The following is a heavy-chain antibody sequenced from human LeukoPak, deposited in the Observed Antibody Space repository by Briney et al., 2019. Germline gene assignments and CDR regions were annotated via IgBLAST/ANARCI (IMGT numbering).Heavy chain of an antibody. V-gene: IGHV3-66*01. CDR1: GFTVSSNY. J-gene: IGHJ2*01. CDR3: AKTGDWYFDL. CDR2: IYSGGSGGST. D-gene: IGHD7-27*01. Sequence: PGGSLRLSCAASGFTVSSNYMSWVRQAPGKGLEWVSVIYSGGSGGSTYYADSVKGRFTISRNNSKNTLYLQMNSLRAEDTAVYYCAKTGDWYFDLWGRGTLVTVSS.